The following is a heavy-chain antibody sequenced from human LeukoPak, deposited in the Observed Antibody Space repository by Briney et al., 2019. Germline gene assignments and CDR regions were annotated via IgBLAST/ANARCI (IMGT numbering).Heavy chain of an antibody. CDR1: GGSISSSSYY. V-gene: IGHV4-39*07. CDR2: IYYSGST. D-gene: IGHD3-9*01. J-gene: IGHJ2*01. Sequence: SETLSLTCTVSGGSISSSSYYWGWIRQPPGKGLEWIGSIYYSGSTYYNPSLKSRVTISVDTSKNQFSLKLSSVTAADTAVYYCARTLSYDILTGWYFDLWGRGTLVTVSS. CDR3: ARTLSYDILTGWYFDL.